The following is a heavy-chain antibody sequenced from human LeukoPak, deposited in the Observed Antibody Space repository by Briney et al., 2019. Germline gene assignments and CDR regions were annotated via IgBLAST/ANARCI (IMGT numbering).Heavy chain of an antibody. J-gene: IGHJ4*02. V-gene: IGHV4-59*08. CDR1: GGSISSYY. D-gene: IGHD2-2*01. CDR2: IYYSGST. CDR3: ATVVPAAPFDY. Sequence: LETLSLTCTVSGGSISSYYWSWIRQPPGKGLEWIGYIYYSGSTNYNPSLKSRVTISVDTSKNQFSLKLSSVTAADTAVYYCATVVPAAPFDYWGQGTLVTVSS.